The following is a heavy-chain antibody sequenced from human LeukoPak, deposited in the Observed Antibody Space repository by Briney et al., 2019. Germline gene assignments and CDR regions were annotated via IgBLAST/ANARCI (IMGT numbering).Heavy chain of an antibody. CDR1: GASIRGFY. V-gene: IGHV4-59*01. CDR3: ASRHSSGWFDY. CDR2: IYYSGTT. D-gene: IGHD6-19*01. J-gene: IGHJ5*01. Sequence: SETLSLTCTVSGASIRGFYWNWIRQPPGKGLEWIGYIYYSGTTKYNPSLKSRATISIDTPKNQFSLNLRSVTAADTAVYYCASRHSSGWFDYWGQGTLVTVSS.